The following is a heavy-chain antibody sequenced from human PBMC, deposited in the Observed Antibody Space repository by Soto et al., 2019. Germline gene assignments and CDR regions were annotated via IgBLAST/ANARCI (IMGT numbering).Heavy chain of an antibody. Sequence: QVQVQQWGAGLLKPSETLSLTCAVYGGSFSGDYWSWIRQPPGKGLEWIGEISLGESTNYNPSLQSRVTISVDTAKNQFSLKLSSVTAADTAVYYCATGGGSGERYWGQGTLVTVSS. CDR3: ATGGGSGERY. CDR1: GGSFSGDY. V-gene: IGHV4-34*01. D-gene: IGHD4-17*01. J-gene: IGHJ4*02. CDR2: ISLGEST.